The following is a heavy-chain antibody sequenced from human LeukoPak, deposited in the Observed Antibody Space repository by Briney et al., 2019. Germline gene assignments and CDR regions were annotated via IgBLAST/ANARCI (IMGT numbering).Heavy chain of an antibody. Sequence: ASVKVSCKASGGTFSSYAISWVRQAPGQGLEWMGGIIPIFGTANYAQKFQGRVTITADESTSTAYMELSSLRSEDTAVYYCARGFGVVRGVILNWFDPWGQGTLVTVSS. CDR3: ARGFGVVRGVILNWFDP. CDR2: IIPIFGTA. CDR1: GGTFSSYA. D-gene: IGHD3-10*01. J-gene: IGHJ5*02. V-gene: IGHV1-69*13.